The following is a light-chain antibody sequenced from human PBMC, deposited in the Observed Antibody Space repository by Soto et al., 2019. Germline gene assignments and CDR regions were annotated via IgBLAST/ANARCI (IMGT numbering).Light chain of an antibody. CDR1: ESVSSSH. V-gene: IGKV3-20*01. CDR2: GTS. J-gene: IGKJ1*01. Sequence: EIVLTQSPGTLSLSPGERATLSCRASESVSSSHLAWYQQKPGQSPRLLIYGTSSRGTGIPDRFSGSGSGTEFTLTISSLQSEDFAVYYCQQYNNWPRTFGQGTKVEIK. CDR3: QQYNNWPRT.